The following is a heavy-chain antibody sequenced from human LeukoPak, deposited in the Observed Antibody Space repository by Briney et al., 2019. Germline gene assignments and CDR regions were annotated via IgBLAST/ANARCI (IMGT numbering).Heavy chain of an antibody. D-gene: IGHD2-2*02. CDR3: ARCSRSSTDCYSEFDI. Sequence: PGGSLRLSCAASGFTFDDSGMGWVRQDPGKGLDWVSSINWNGDSTGYADSVRGRFTISRDNAKNSLYLQMNSLRAEDTALYYCARCSRSSTDCYSEFDIWGQGTMVTVSS. CDR1: GFTFDDSG. V-gene: IGHV3-20*04. J-gene: IGHJ3*02. CDR2: INWNGDST.